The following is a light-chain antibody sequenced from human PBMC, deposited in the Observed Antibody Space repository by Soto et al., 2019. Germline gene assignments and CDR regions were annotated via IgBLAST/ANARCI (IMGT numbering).Light chain of an antibody. CDR3: QQYGSSPPYT. Sequence: EIVLTQSPGTLSLSPGERATLSCRASQSVSSSYLAWYQQKPGQAPRLLIYGASSGATGIPDRFSGSGSGTAVTLTISRLEPEDFAVYYCQQYGSSPPYTFGQGTKLEIK. V-gene: IGKV3-20*01. CDR1: QSVSSSY. J-gene: IGKJ2*01. CDR2: GAS.